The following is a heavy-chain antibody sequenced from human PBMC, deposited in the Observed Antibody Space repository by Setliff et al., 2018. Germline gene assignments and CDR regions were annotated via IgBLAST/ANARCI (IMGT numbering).Heavy chain of an antibody. Sequence: PGESLKISCKGSGYSFTSYWIGWVRQMPGKGLEWMGIIYPGDPDTRYSPSFQGQVTISADKSISTAYLQWSSLKASDTAMYYCARQAVAGSDAFDIWGQGTMVTVSS. CDR1: GYSFTSYW. D-gene: IGHD6-19*01. J-gene: IGHJ3*02. V-gene: IGHV5-51*01. CDR3: ARQAVAGSDAFDI. CDR2: IYPGDPDT.